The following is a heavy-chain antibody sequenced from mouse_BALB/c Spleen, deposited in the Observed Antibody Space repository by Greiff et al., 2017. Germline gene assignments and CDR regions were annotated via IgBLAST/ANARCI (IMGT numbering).Heavy chain of an antibody. D-gene: IGHD2-1*01. CDR3: AGCNYGCFAY. Sequence: VQLKESGAELVRPGALLKLSCKASGFNFKDYYMHWVKQRPEQGLEWIGWIGTENGNTLYDAKFQGKASITADTSSNTAYLQLSSLTSEDTAVYDCAGCNYGCFAYWGQGTLVTVSA. CDR2: IGTENGNT. J-gene: IGHJ3*01. V-gene: IGHV14-1*02. CDR1: GFNFKDYY.